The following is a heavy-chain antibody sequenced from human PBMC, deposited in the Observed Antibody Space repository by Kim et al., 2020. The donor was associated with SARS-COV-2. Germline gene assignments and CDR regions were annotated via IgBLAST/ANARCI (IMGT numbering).Heavy chain of an antibody. V-gene: IGHV5-51*01. CDR3: ARHANPGQPIDN. CDR1: GYSFTDYW. J-gene: IGHJ4*02. Sequence: GESLKISCKTSGYSFTDYWIIWVRQKPGKGLECMGVIYPGDSDTRYSPSFQGLVTISADKSTNTGYLQWSSLNASDTALYYCARHANPGQPIDNWGQGTL. CDR2: IYPGDSDT. D-gene: IGHD2-8*02.